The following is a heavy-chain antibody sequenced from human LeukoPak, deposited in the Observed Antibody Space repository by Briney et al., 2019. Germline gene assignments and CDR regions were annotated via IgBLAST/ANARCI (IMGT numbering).Heavy chain of an antibody. V-gene: IGHV4-59*01. D-gene: IGHD5-12*01. CDR2: IYYSGST. Sequence: PSETLSLTCTVSGGSISSYYWSWIRQPPGKGLEWIGYIYYSGSTNYNPFLKSRVTISVDTSKNQFSLKLSSVTAADTAVYYCARGVVATIDGYYYYYMDVWGKGTTVTVSS. J-gene: IGHJ6*03. CDR3: ARGVVATIDGYYYYYMDV. CDR1: GGSISSYY.